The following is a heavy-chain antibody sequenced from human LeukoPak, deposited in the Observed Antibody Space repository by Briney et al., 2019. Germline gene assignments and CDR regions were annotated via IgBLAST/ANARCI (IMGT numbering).Heavy chain of an antibody. CDR2: ISGSGGST. J-gene: IGHJ4*02. Sequence: GGSLRLSCAASGFTFSSYAMSWVRQAPGKGLEWVSAISGSGGSTYYADSVKGRFTISRDNSKNTVYLQMDSLRVEDTAIYYCAKTTTGYSSGRYPAWPIDYWGQGTLVTVSS. D-gene: IGHD2-15*01. V-gene: IGHV3-23*01. CDR3: AKTTTGYSSGRYPAWPIDY. CDR1: GFTFSSYA.